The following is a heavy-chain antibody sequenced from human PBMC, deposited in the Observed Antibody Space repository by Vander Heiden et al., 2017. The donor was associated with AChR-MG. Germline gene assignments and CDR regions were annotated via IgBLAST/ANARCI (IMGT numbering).Heavy chain of an antibody. J-gene: IGHJ4*02. V-gene: IGHV3-23*01. Sequence: EVQLLESGGGLVQPGGSLRPSCAASGFTCRSYAMNWVRQAPGKGLEWVSGISDSGGSAYYADSVKCRFTISRDNSKNTLYLQMNSLRAEDTAVYYCAKSAWHWNYFAAKIDYWGQGTLVTVSS. CDR1: GFTCRSYA. D-gene: IGHD1-7*01. CDR3: AKSAWHWNYFAAKIDY. CDR2: ISDSGGSA.